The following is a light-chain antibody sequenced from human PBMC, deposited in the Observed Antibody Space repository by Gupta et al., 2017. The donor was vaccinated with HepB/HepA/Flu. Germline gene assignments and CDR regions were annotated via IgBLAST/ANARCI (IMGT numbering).Light chain of an antibody. V-gene: IGLV2-14*03. CDR1: SNDIGGYDP. CDR3: SAFSNTYTRVL. Sequence: QSALPQPASVSGAPGRSIPISCLGSSNDIGGYDPVSWYQQDPGQAPKLLIYDVTNRPSGVSNRFSGSKSGNTASLTITGLQAEDEADYYCSAFSNTYTRVLFGGGTKLTVL. J-gene: IGLJ2*01. CDR2: DVT.